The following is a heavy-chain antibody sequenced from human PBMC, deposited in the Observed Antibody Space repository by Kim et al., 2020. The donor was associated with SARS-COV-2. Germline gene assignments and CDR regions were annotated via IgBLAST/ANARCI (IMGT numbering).Heavy chain of an antibody. V-gene: IGHV3-11*05. CDR3: AKDPAYDILSGYYDY. Sequence: DPVKVRFTISRDNAKNSLFLEMSSLTAEDTAVYYCAKDPAYDILSGYYDYWGRGTLVTVSS. J-gene: IGHJ4*02. D-gene: IGHD3-9*01.